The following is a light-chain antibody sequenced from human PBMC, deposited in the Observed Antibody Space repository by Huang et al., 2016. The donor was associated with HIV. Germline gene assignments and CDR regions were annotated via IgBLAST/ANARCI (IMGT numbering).Light chain of an antibody. CDR2: GAS. Sequence: EIVLTQSPGTLSLSPGERAPLSCRASQSVSSSYLAWYQQKPGQAPRLLIYGASSRATGIPDRFSGSGSGTDFTLTITRLEPEDVAVYYCQQYSSSPPVYTFGQGTKLEIK. V-gene: IGKV3-20*01. CDR3: QQYSSSPPVYT. CDR1: QSVSSSY. J-gene: IGKJ2*01.